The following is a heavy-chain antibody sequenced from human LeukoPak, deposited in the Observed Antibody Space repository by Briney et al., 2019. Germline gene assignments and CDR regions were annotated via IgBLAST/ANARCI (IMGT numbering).Heavy chain of an antibody. Sequence: GGSLRLSCAASGFTFSSYSMNWVRQAPGKGLEWVSYISGGSGCIYYADSVKGRFTISRDNAKNSLYLQMNSLRAEDTAVYYCARAIAVAEGYWGQGTLVTVSS. D-gene: IGHD6-19*01. CDR1: GFTFSSYS. J-gene: IGHJ4*02. CDR3: ARAIAVAEGY. CDR2: ISGGSGCI. V-gene: IGHV3-21*01.